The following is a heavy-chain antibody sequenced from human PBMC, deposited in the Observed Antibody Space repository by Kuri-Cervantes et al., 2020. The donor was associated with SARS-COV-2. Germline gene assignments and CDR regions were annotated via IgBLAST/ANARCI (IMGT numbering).Heavy chain of an antibody. CDR3: ARARVGVFDF. J-gene: IGHJ4*02. CDR2: ISSDGSNK. V-gene: IGHV3-30*04. Sequence: GGSLRLSCAASGFTFNTCATHWVRQAPGKGLEWVAMISSDGSNKNYADSVKGRFTISRDNSKNTLYLQINSLRTEDTAVFYCARARVGVFDFWGQGALVTVSS. D-gene: IGHD2-21*01. CDR1: GFTFNTCA.